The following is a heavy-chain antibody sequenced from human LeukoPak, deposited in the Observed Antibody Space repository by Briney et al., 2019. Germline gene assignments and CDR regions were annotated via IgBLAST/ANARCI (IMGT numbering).Heavy chain of an antibody. V-gene: IGHV3-13*01. CDR3: ARGAGSDWIH. D-gene: IGHD1-26*01. Sequence: GGSLRLSCAASGFTFSSYDMHWVRQVRGKGLEWVSTIGPGGDTYYSNSVRGRFTISRENARNSLYLQMSSLRSADAATYYCARGAGSDWIHWGQGALVAVSP. CDR1: GFTFSSYD. CDR2: IGPGGDT. J-gene: IGHJ4*02.